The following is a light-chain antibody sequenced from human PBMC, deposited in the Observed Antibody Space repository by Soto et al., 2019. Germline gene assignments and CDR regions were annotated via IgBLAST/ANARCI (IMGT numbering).Light chain of an antibody. CDR2: FGS. CDR1: QSLLYNNTYNY. V-gene: IGKV2-28*01. J-gene: IGKJ5*01. Sequence: EIVMTQSPLTLPVTPGDPASISFRSSQSLLYNNTYNYLDWYVQKPGQSPQLLIYFGSNRAPGVPDRFSGSGSGTDFTLTISRLEPEDFAVYYCQQYGSSPQITFGQGTRLEIK. CDR3: QQYGSSPQIT.